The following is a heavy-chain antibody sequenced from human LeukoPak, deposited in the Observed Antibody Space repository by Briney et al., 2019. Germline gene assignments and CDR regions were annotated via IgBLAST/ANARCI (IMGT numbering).Heavy chain of an antibody. CDR2: INPNSGGT. Sequence: ASVKVSCKASGYTFTGYYMHWVRQAPGQGLEWMGWINPNSGGTNYAQKFQGRVTMTRDTSISTAYMELSRLRSDDTAVYYCARARYCSSTSCYPGGYWGQGTLVTVSS. V-gene: IGHV1-2*02. CDR1: GYTFTGYY. D-gene: IGHD2-2*01. CDR3: ARARYCSSTSCYPGGY. J-gene: IGHJ4*02.